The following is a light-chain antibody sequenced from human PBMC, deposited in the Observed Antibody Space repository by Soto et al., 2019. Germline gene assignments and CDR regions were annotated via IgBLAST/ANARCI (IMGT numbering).Light chain of an antibody. CDR3: SSYSGSTTLF. CDR1: SSDIGGYNY. CDR2: DVS. Sequence: QSALTQPASVSGSAGQSITISCTGTSSDIGGYNYVSWYQQHPGKAPKLLIYDVSSRPSGVSDRFSGSKSGNTASLTISGLQAEDDADYYCSSYSGSTTLFFGGGTKVTVL. J-gene: IGLJ2*01. V-gene: IGLV2-14*03.